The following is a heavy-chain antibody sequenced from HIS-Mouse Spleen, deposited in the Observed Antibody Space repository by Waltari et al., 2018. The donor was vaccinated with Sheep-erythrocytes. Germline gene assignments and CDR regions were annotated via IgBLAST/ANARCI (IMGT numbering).Heavy chain of an antibody. D-gene: IGHD1-26*01. V-gene: IGHV3-21*01. CDR1: GFTFSSYS. CDR2: NSSSSSYI. CDR3: ARVASGATFDY. J-gene: IGHJ4*02. Sequence: EVQLVESGGGLVKPGGSLRLSCAASGFTFSSYSMNWVRQAPGKVREWVSSNSSSSSYIYYADSVKGRFTISRDNAKNSLYLQMNSLRAEDTAVYYCARVASGATFDYWGQGTLVTVSS.